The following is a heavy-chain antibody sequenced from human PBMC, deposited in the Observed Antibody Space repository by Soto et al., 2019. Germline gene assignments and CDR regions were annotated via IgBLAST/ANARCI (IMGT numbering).Heavy chain of an antibody. J-gene: IGHJ6*02. CDR3: AADNNNGNYGYYYGMDV. D-gene: IGHD4-17*01. V-gene: IGHV1-2*02. Sequence: ASVKVSCKASGYTFTGYYMHWVRQAPGQGLEWMGWINPNSGGTNYAQKFQGRVTMTRDTSISTAYMELSRLRSEDTAVYYCAADNNNGNYGYYYGMDVWGQGTTVTVSS. CDR1: GYTFTGYY. CDR2: INPNSGGT.